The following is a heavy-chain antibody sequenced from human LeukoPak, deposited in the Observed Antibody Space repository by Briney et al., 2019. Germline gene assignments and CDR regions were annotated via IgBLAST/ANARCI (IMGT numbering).Heavy chain of an antibody. CDR3: ARVRPNDFWSGYPNWFDS. V-gene: IGHV4-59*13. Sequence: SETLSLTCTVSGGSISSYYWSWIRQPPGRGVEWIGYIYYSGSTNYNPHLKSRVTISVDTTKNQSALKLSSVTAADTAVYYCARVRPNDFWSGYPNWFDSWGQGTLVTVSS. D-gene: IGHD3-3*01. CDR1: GGSISSYY. CDR2: IYYSGST. J-gene: IGHJ5*01.